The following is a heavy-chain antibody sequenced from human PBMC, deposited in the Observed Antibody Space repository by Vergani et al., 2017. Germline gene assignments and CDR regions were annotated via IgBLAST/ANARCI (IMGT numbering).Heavy chain of an antibody. CDR1: GFTFSSYG. V-gene: IGHV3-33*01. Sequence: QVQLVESGGGVVQPGRSLRLSCAASGFTFSSYGMHWVRQAPGKGLEWVAVIWYDGSNKYYADSVKGRFTISRDNSKNTLYLQMNSLRAEDTAVYYCARDRFSLITMVRGVIIIDGMDVWGQGTTVTVSS. CDR3: ARDRFSLITMVRGVIIIDGMDV. J-gene: IGHJ6*02. D-gene: IGHD3-10*01. CDR2: IWYDGSNK.